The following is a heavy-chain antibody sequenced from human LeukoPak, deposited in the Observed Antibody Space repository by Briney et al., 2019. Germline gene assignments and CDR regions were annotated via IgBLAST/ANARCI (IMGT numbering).Heavy chain of an antibody. CDR1: GFTVSSNY. Sequence: PGGSLRLSCAASGFTVSSNYMSWVRQAPGKGLEWVSVIYSGGSTYYADSVKGRFTISRDNSKNTLYLQMNSLRAEDTAVYYCARGRSVGHYYDSSGYFDYWGQGTLVTVSS. CDR2: IYSGGST. CDR3: ARGRSVGHYYDSSGYFDY. V-gene: IGHV3-53*01. D-gene: IGHD3-22*01. J-gene: IGHJ4*02.